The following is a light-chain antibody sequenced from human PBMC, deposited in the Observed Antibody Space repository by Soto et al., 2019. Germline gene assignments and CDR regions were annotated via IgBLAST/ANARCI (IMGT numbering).Light chain of an antibody. CDR1: SNDIGAYKY. CDR2: EVS. V-gene: IGLV2-14*01. J-gene: IGLJ1*01. CDR3: SSYTTGSTLYV. Sequence: QSSLARPASVSESPGQSITISCTGSSNDIGAYKYVSWYQQYPGKAPKLIIFEVSDRPSGVSNRFSGSKSGNTASLTIAGLQAEDEADYHCSSYTTGSTLYVFGGGTKVTVL.